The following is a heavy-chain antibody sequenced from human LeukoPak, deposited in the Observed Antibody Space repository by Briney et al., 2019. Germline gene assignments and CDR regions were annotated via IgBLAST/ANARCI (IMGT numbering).Heavy chain of an antibody. V-gene: IGHV3-7*05. J-gene: IGHJ6*02. CDR1: GFTFSNFW. CDR3: VRFVGWYGLDV. Sequence: GGSLRLCCVASGFTFSNFWMNWVRQAPGKGLEWVAKVKEDGSDKFYVDSVKGRFTISRDNAKNSVYLQMNSLRAEDTALYYCVRFVGWYGLDVWGQGTTVTVSS. D-gene: IGHD6-19*01. CDR2: VKEDGSDK.